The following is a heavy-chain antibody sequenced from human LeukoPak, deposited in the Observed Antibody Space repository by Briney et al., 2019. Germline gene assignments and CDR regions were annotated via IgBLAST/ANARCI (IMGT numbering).Heavy chain of an antibody. D-gene: IGHD2-15*01. Sequence: ASVKVSCKASGYTFTDYFMHWVRQAPGQGLEWVGWISPKNGEAKNAQQFQGRVTMTRDTSISTVYMELSRLRSDDTAVYYCARAQVEYCSGGRCYSGYWGQGTLVTVSS. V-gene: IGHV1-2*02. CDR3: ARAQVEYCSGGRCYSGY. J-gene: IGHJ4*02. CDR1: GYTFTDYF. CDR2: ISPKNGEA.